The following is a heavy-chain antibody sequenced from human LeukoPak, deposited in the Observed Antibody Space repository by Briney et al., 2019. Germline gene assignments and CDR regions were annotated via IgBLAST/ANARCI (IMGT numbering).Heavy chain of an antibody. CDR1: GYTFTSYY. CDR2: INPSGGST. CDR3: ARAATYYDFWSGFDY. D-gene: IGHD3-3*01. J-gene: IGHJ4*02. Sequence: ASVKVSCKASGYTFTSYYMHWVRQAPGQGLEWMGIINPSGGSTSYAQKFQGRVTMTRDTSTSTAYMELRSLRSDDTAVYYCARAATYYDFWSGFDYWGQGTLVTISS. V-gene: IGHV1-46*01.